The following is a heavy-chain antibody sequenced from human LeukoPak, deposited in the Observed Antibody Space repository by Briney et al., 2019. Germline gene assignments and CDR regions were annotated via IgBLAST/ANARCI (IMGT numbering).Heavy chain of an antibody. CDR1: GGSLSGYY. CDR2: INHSGST. Sequence: SSETLSLTCAVYGGSLSGYYWSWIRQPPGKGLEWIGEINHSGSTNYNPSLKSRVTISVDTSKNQFSLKLSSVTAADTAVYYCARGAVGATTTPLYFDYWGQGTLVTVSS. V-gene: IGHV4-34*01. D-gene: IGHD1-26*01. J-gene: IGHJ4*02. CDR3: ARGAVGATTTPLYFDY.